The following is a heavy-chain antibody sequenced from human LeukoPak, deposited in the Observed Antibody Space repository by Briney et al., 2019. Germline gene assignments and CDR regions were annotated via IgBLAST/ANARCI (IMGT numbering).Heavy chain of an antibody. J-gene: IGHJ3*02. D-gene: IGHD6-13*01. CDR2: IGGSGITT. Sequence: GGSLRLSCAASGFIFNNYAMHWVRQAPGKGLEWVSTIGGSGITTFYADSVKGRFTISRDNSKNAVFLQLNSLRAEDMAIYYCARGASSWEYTTFDIWGQGTIVTVS. V-gene: IGHV3-23*01. CDR1: GFIFNNYA. CDR3: ARGASSWEYTTFDI.